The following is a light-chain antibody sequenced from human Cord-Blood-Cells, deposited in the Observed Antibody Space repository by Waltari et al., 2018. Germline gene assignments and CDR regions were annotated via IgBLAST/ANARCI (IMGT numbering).Light chain of an antibody. CDR3: SSYTSSSTLYV. V-gene: IGLV2-14*01. J-gene: IGLJ1*01. CDR2: DVS. Sequence: QSALPQPASVSGSPGQSIPISCTGTSSDVGGYNYVSWHQQHPGKAPKLMIYDVSNRPSGVSNRFSGSKSGNTASLTISGLQAEDEADYYCSSYTSSSTLYVFGTGTKVTVL. CDR1: SSDVGGYNY.